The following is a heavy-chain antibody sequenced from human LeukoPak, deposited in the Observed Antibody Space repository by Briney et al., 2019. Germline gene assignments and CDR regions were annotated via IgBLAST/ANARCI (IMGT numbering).Heavy chain of an antibody. D-gene: IGHD2-2*01. CDR1: GFTFDDYA. V-gene: IGHV3-9*03. CDR3: AKSVCSSTSCHFDY. Sequence: LRLSCAASGFTFDDYAMHWVRQAPGKGLEWVSGISWNSGSVGYADSVKGRFTISRDNAKNSLYLQMNSLRAEDMALYYCAKSVCSSTSCHFDYWGQGTLVTVSS. J-gene: IGHJ4*02. CDR2: ISWNSGSV.